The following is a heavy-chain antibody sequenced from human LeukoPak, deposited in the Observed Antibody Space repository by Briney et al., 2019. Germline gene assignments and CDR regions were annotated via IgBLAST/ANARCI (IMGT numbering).Heavy chain of an antibody. CDR3: AIIYGGSKIDY. J-gene: IGHJ4*02. Sequence: GASVKVSCKASGYTFTSYDINWVRQATGQGLEWMGWMNPNSGNIGYAQKFQGRVTMTRNTSIGTAYMELSSLRSEDTAVYYCAIIYGGSKIDYWGQGTLVTVSS. D-gene: IGHD4/OR15-4a*01. V-gene: IGHV1-8*01. CDR2: MNPNSGNI. CDR1: GYTFTSYD.